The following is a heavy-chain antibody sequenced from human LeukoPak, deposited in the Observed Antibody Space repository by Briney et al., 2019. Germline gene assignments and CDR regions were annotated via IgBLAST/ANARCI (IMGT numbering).Heavy chain of an antibody. CDR3: ARERHDAFDI. CDR2: IYYSGST. J-gene: IGHJ3*02. V-gene: IGHV4-31*03. Sequence: SETLSLTCTVSGGSISSGGYYWSWIRQHPGKGLEWIGYIYYSGSTYYNPSLKSRVTISVDTSKNQFSLKLSSVTAADTAVYHCARERHDAFDIWGQGTMVTVSS. CDR1: GGSISSGGYY.